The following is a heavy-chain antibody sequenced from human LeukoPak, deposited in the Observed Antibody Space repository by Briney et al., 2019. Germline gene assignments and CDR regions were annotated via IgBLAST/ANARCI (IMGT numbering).Heavy chain of an antibody. CDR2: IRFDGGNK. CDR1: GFIFSTYG. Sequence: GESLRLSCAASGFIFSTYGMHWVRQAPGKGLEWVAFIRFDGGNKFYRDSVKGRFTISRDNSKNTLYLQMNSLTTEDTAVYYCARGGGAALDYYYYYMDVWGKGTTVTVSS. D-gene: IGHD3-16*01. CDR3: ARGGGAALDYYYYYMDV. V-gene: IGHV3-30*02. J-gene: IGHJ6*03.